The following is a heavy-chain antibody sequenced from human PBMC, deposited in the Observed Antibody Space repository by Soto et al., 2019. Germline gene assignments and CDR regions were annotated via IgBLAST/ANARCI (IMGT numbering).Heavy chain of an antibody. V-gene: IGHV4-61*08. CDR2: IYYSGST. CDR3: ARANYYDSSGPYGRWFDP. Sequence: SETLSLTCTVSGGSISSGGYYWSWIRQHPGKGLEWIGYIYYSGSTYYNPSLKSRVTISVDTSKNQFSLKLSSVTAADTAVYYCARANYYDSSGPYGRWFDPWGQGTLVTVSS. J-gene: IGHJ5*02. D-gene: IGHD3-22*01. CDR1: GGSISSGGYY.